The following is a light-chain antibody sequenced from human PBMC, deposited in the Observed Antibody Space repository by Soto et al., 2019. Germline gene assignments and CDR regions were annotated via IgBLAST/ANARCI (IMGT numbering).Light chain of an antibody. CDR1: QSVSSSN. Sequence: EIVLTQSPGTLSLSPGERATLSCRASQSVSSSNLAWYQQKPGQAPRLLIYDASSRAADIPDRFSGSGSGTDFTLTISRLEPEDFAVYYCQEYGSSRTFGQGTKVEIK. V-gene: IGKV3-20*01. J-gene: IGKJ1*01. CDR3: QEYGSSRT. CDR2: DAS.